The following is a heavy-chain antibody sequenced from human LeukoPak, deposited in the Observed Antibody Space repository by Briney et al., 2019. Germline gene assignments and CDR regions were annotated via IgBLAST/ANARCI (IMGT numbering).Heavy chain of an antibody. CDR2: IYPGDSDT. J-gene: IGHJ6*03. D-gene: IGHD6-13*01. CDR3: ARHGIAAAGNYYYYYMDV. CDR1: GYSFTSYW. Sequence: GESLEISCKGSGYSFTSYWIGWVREMPGKGLEWMGVIYPGDSDTRYSPSFQGQVTISADKSISTAYLQWSSLKASDTAMYYCARHGIAAAGNYYYYYMDVWGKGTTVTVSS. V-gene: IGHV5-51*01.